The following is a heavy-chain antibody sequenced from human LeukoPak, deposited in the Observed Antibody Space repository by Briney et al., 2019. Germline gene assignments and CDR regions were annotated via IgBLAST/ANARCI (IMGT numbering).Heavy chain of an antibody. D-gene: IGHD3-9*01. V-gene: IGHV4-30-4*08. CDR2: IYYSGST. Sequence: SQTLSLTCSVSGASISSGDYYWSWIRQPPGKGLEWIGYIYYSGSTYYSPSLRSRVAISVDTSKNQFSLKLSSVTAADTAVYYCARYSPTYYDILTGYYAGAFDIWGQGTMITVSS. CDR3: ARYSPTYYDILTGYYAGAFDI. CDR1: GASISSGDYY. J-gene: IGHJ3*02.